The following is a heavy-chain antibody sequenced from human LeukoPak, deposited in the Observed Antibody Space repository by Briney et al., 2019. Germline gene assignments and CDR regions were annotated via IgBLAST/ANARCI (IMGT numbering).Heavy chain of an antibody. CDR1: GGSISSSSYY. CDR2: IYYSGGT. D-gene: IGHD6-6*01. V-gene: IGHV4-39*01. Sequence: SETLSLTCTVSGGSISSSSYYWGWIRQPPGKGLEWIGSIYYSGGTYYNPSLKSRVTISVDTSKNQFSLKLSSVTAADTAVYYCARVKYSSSSGRFDASDIWGQGTMVTVSS. J-gene: IGHJ3*02. CDR3: ARVKYSSSSGRFDASDI.